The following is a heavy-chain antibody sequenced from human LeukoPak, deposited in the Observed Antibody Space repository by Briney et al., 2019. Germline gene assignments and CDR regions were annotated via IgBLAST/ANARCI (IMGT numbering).Heavy chain of an antibody. CDR3: ARMSGSRLPGY. D-gene: IGHD3-3*01. V-gene: IGHV3-48*01. J-gene: IGHJ4*02. Sequence: GGSLRLSCAASGFTFSSHSMNWVRQTPGKGLEWVSYISSGSSARYYADPVKGRFTISRDDARNSLYLQMNSLRAEDTAVYYCARMSGSRLPGYWGQGTLVTVSS. CDR1: GFTFSSHS. CDR2: ISSGSSAR.